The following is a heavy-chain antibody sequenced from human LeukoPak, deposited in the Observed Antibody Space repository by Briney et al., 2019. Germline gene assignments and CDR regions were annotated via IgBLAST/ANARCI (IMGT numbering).Heavy chain of an antibody. D-gene: IGHD5-12*01. CDR2: ISSSSSYI. CDR1: GFTFSSYS. V-gene: IGHV3-21*04. CDR3: AKGRGYSGYDSPYFDY. J-gene: IGHJ4*02. Sequence: GGSLRLSCAASGFTFSSYSMNWVRQAPGKGLEWVSSISSSSSYIYYADSVKGRFTISRDNAKNTLYLQMNSLRAEDTAVYYCAKGRGYSGYDSPYFDYWGQGTLVTVSS.